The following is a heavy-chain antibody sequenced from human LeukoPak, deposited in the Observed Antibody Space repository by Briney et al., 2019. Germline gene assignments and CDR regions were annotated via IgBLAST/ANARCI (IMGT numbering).Heavy chain of an antibody. CDR2: IYTSGST. J-gene: IGHJ4*02. Sequence: SETLSLTCTVSGGPISSYYWSWIRQPAGKGLEWIGRIYTSGSTNYHASLKSRVSMSVDTSKNQFSLKLSSVTAADTAVFYCARENSGSYREFDYWGQGTLVTVSS. V-gene: IGHV4-4*07. D-gene: IGHD1-26*01. CDR3: ARENSGSYREFDY. CDR1: GGPISSYY.